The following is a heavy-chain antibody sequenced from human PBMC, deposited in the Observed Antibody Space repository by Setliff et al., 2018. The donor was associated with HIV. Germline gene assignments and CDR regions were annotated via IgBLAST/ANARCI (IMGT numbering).Heavy chain of an antibody. CDR2: IYSGGST. J-gene: IGHJ4*02. Sequence: GGSLRLSCAASGFTVSGYYMAWVRQAPGKGLEWVSTIYSGGSTYHADSVKGRFTLSRDSSKNTLSLQMNSLRPEDTAVYYCARVRLYNAALDYWGQGTLVTVSS. CDR1: GFTVSGYY. V-gene: IGHV3-66*02. D-gene: IGHD3-10*01. CDR3: ARVRLYNAALDY.